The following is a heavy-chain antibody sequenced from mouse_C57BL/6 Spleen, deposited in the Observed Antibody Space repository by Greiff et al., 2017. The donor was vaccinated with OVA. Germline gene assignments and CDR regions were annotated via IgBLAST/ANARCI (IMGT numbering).Heavy chain of an antibody. CDR2: IDPSDSYT. Sequence: QVQLQQPGAELVMPGASVKLSCKASGYTFTSYWMHWVKQRPGQGLEWIGEIDPSDSYTNYNQKFKGKSTLTVDKASSTAYMQLSSLTSEDSAVYYCARRAGHNYWFAYWGQGTLVTVSA. CDR3: ARRAGHNYWFAY. CDR1: GYTFTSYW. V-gene: IGHV1-69*01. J-gene: IGHJ3*01. D-gene: IGHD1-3*01.